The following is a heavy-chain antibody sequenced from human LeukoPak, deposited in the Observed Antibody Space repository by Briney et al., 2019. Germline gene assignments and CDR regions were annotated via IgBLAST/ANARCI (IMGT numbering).Heavy chain of an antibody. CDR1: SGSISSYY. Sequence: SEXXXXTCTVSSGSISSYYWSWIRQPAGKGLVWIGRIYTSGRSNYNASLKSRGNMSVETSKNQFSLKLSSVTAADTAVYYCARKSSGSPSFDYWGQGTLVTVSS. J-gene: IGHJ4*02. CDR3: ARKSSGSPSFDY. CDR2: IYTSGRS. V-gene: IGHV4-4*07. D-gene: IGHD6-19*01.